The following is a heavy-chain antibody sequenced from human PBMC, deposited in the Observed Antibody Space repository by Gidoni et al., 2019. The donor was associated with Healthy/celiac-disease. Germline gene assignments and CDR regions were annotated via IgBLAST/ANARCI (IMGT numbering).Heavy chain of an antibody. V-gene: IGHV2-70*15. J-gene: IGHJ6*02. CDR1: GFSLSTSGMC. Sequence: QVTLRDSGPALVKPTQTLTLTCTFSGFSLSTSGMCVSWIRQPPGKALEWLARIDWDDDKYYSTSLKTRLTISKDTAKNQVVLTMTNMDPVETATYYCARMVEGGYESFDYYYGMDVWGQVTTVTVSS. CDR2: IDWDDDK. CDR3: ARMVEGGYESFDYYYGMDV. D-gene: IGHD5-12*01.